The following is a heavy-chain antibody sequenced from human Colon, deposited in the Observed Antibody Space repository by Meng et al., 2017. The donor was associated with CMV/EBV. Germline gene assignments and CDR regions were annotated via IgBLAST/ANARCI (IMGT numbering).Heavy chain of an antibody. CDR1: GGSITDYF. Sequence: GSLRLSCTVFGGSITDYFWNWLRQSPGKGLEWIGYIDFRGVTKFHPSLESRVSISLDTSKNQFSLKLTSMTAADTATYYCARDGVVMDARNSFDIWGPGKLVTVSS. J-gene: IGHJ3*02. CDR3: ARDGVVMDARNSFDI. CDR2: IDFRGVT. V-gene: IGHV4-59*01. D-gene: IGHD2-15*01.